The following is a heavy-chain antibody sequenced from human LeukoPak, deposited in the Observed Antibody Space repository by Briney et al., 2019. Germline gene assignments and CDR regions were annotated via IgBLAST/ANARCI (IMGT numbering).Heavy chain of an antibody. CDR2: IYYSGST. CDR3: ARDIVVVPAAKTYYMDV. Sequence: SETLSLTCTVSGGSISSSSYYWGWIRQPPGKGLEWIGSIYYSGSTYYNPSLKSRVTISVDTSKNQLSLKLSSVTAADTAVYYCARDIVVVPAAKTYYMDVWGKGTTVTVSS. D-gene: IGHD2-2*01. V-gene: IGHV4-39*07. J-gene: IGHJ6*03. CDR1: GGSISSSSYY.